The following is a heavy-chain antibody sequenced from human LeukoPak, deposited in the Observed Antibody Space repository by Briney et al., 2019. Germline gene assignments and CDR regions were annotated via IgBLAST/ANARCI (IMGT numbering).Heavy chain of an antibody. J-gene: IGHJ4*02. Sequence: GGALRLSCAASGFTFSNYWMHWVRQAPGKGLEWVSRINPDGSSSNYADSVKGRFTMSRDNAKSMVYLQMDGLRAEDTAVFSCVRQAVSGDSGIAYWGRGVLVTVSS. D-gene: IGHD4-17*01. CDR2: INPDGSSS. CDR1: GFTFSNYW. CDR3: VRQAVSGDSGIAY. V-gene: IGHV3-74*01.